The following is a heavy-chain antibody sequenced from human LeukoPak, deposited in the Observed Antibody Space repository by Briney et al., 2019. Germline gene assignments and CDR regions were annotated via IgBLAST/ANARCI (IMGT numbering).Heavy chain of an antibody. CDR2: ISYDGSNK. CDR1: GFTFSSYG. CDR3: AKDYYGGNSVLDY. D-gene: IGHD4-23*01. V-gene: IGHV3-30*18. Sequence: PGGSLRLSCAASGFTFSSYGMHWVRQAPGKGLEWVAVISYDGSNKYYADSVKGRFTISRDNFKNTLYLQMNSLRAEDTAVYYCAKDYYGGNSVLDYWGQGTLVTVSS. J-gene: IGHJ4*02.